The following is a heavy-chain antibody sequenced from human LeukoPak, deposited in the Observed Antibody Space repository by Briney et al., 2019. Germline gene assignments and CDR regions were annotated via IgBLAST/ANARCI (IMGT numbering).Heavy chain of an antibody. CDR3: ARIDTYYYDSTGYYYDY. CDR1: GGSFSGYY. CDR2: INHSGST. V-gene: IGHV4-34*01. J-gene: IGHJ4*02. Sequence: SETLSLTCTVYGGSFSGYYWSWIRQPPGKGLEWIGEINHSGSTNYNPSLKSRVTISVDTSKNQFSLKLSSVTAADTAVYYCARIDTYYYDSTGYYYDYWGQGTLVTVSS. D-gene: IGHD3-22*01.